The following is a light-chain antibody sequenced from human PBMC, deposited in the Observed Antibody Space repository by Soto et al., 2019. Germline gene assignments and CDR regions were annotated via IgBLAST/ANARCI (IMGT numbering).Light chain of an antibody. V-gene: IGLV2-8*01. J-gene: IGLJ2*01. CDR3: SSYAGSNNFV. CDR2: AVS. Sequence: QSALTQPPSASGSPGQSVTISCTGTSSDVGGHNYVSWYQQHPGKAPKLMIYAVSKRPSGVPDRFSGSKSGNTASLTVSGLQAEDESDYYCSSYAGSNNFVFGGGTKLTVL. CDR1: SSDVGGHNY.